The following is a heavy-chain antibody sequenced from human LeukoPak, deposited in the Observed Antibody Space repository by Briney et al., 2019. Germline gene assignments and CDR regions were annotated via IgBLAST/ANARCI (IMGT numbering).Heavy chain of an antibody. Sequence: SVKVSCKASGFTFTSSSMQWVRQARGQSLEWIGWIAVGSGNTNYAQKFQGRVTITRDMSTSTAYMELSSLRSEDTALYYCAAVFGSGYYYYFDYWGQGTLVTVSS. J-gene: IGHJ4*02. CDR3: AAVFGSGYYYYFDY. CDR2: IAVGSGNT. CDR1: GFTFTSSS. D-gene: IGHD3-22*01. V-gene: IGHV1-58*02.